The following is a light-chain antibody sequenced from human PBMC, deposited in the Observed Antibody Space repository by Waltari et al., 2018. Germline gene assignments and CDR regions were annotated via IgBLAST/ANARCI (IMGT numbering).Light chain of an antibody. J-gene: IGKJ3*01. CDR2: GAS. CDR1: QSINSY. V-gene: IGKV3-15*01. CDR3: QQYNKWPLT. Sequence: EVVMTQSPATVSVSPGERATLSCRASQSINSYLAWYQQKPVQAPRLLIYGASTRATGIPARFSGSGSATDFTLTISSLQSEDFAIYYCQQYNKWPLTFGPGTKVHF.